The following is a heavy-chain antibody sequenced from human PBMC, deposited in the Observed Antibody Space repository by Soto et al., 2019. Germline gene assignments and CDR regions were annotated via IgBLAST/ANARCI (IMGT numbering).Heavy chain of an antibody. CDR3: ARDRCTNGVCYAPSDY. Sequence: EVQLVESGGGLVQPGGSLRLSCATSGFTFSTYAMHWVRQAPGKGLEYVSAISSNGRSTYYANSVKGRFTISRDNSKNTLYLQMDSLRAEDMAVYYCARDRCTNGVCYAPSDYWDQGTLVTVSS. V-gene: IGHV3-64*01. CDR2: ISSNGRST. J-gene: IGHJ4*02. CDR1: GFTFSTYA. D-gene: IGHD2-8*01.